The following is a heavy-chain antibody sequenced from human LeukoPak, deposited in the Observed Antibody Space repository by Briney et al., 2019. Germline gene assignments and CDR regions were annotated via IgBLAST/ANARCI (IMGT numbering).Heavy chain of an antibody. Sequence: ASVKVSCKASGYTFTSYDINWMRQATGQGPEWLGWMNPSSGKTGYAQKFQGRVTMTRNTSIVTAYMELSGLTSDDMAVYFCARAGRYCRSGSCYSDDHFDYWGQGTPVTVSS. CDR2: MNPSSGKT. J-gene: IGHJ4*02. V-gene: IGHV1-8*01. D-gene: IGHD2-15*01. CDR3: ARAGRYCRSGSCYSDDHFDY. CDR1: GYTFTSYD.